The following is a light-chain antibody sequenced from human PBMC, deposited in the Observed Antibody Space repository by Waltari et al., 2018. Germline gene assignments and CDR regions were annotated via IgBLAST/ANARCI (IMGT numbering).Light chain of an antibody. CDR1: QTVRTTY. J-gene: IGKJ4*01. Sequence: DIVLPQSPGTLSLSPGESATLSCRASQTVRTTYLAWYQQKPGQAPTLLIYGASSRATGIPDRFSGSGSGTDFSLTISSLEPEDFAVYYCQQYDISPLTFGGGTKVEIK. CDR3: QQYDISPLT. V-gene: IGKV3-20*01. CDR2: GAS.